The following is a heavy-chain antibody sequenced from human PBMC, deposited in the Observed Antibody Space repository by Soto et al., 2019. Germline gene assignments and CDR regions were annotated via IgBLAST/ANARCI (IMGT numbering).Heavy chain of an antibody. CDR1: GGTFSSYA. Sequence: QVQLVQSGAEVKKPGSSVKVSCKASGGTFSSYAISWVRQAPGQGLEWMGGIIPIFGTANYAQKFQGRVTIXADESTSTAYMEXXXLRXXXXXXXXXXXXXXXPLNISPAKGHAFDIWGQGXMVTVSS. CDR3: XXXXXXPLNISPAKGHAFDI. J-gene: IGHJ3*02. CDR2: IIPIFGTA. V-gene: IGHV1-69*01. D-gene: IGHD2-2*01.